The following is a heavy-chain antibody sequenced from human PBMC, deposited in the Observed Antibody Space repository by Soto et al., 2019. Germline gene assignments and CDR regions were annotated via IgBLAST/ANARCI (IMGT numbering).Heavy chain of an antibody. J-gene: IGHJ4*02. V-gene: IGHV3-23*01. CDR3: AKGVTYYDFWSGYFDY. CDR1: GFSFSSYA. Sequence: PWGSLRLSCAGSGFSFSSYAMSWVRQAPGKGLEWVSAISGSGGSTYYADSVKGRFTISRDMSRNTVYLQMNSLRAEDTAVYYCAKGVTYYDFWSGYFDYWGPGTLVTVSS. D-gene: IGHD3-3*01. CDR2: ISGSGGST.